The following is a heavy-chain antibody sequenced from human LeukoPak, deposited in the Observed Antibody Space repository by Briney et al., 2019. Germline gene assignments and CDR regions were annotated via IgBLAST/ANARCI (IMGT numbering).Heavy chain of an antibody. CDR1: GFSFSGYS. CDR2: IRGTSSAM. CDR3: ARDRDWSFDY. V-gene: IGHV3-48*04. D-gene: IGHD3-9*01. J-gene: IGHJ4*02. Sequence: GGSLRLSCAASGFSFSGYSMNWVRQAPGEGLEWVAHIRGTSSAMNYAASVRGRFTISRDNAKNALFLEMSSLRAEDTAVYYCARDRDWSFDYWGQGTLVTVSS.